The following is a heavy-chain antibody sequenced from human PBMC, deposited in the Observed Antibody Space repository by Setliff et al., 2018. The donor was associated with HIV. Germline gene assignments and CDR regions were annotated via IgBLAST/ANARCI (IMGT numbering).Heavy chain of an antibody. J-gene: IGHJ3*02. D-gene: IGHD2-21*01. V-gene: IGHV3-11*04. CDR2: ISPSGATV. Sequence: GGSLRLSCAASGFTFSDYHMSWIRQAPGKGLEWVSYISPSGATVYADSVKGRFTISRDNAKNSLYLQMNSLRVEDTAVYFCARPSDGAGFSTDDAFDTWGQGTMVTVS. CDR1: GFTFSDYH. CDR3: ARPSDGAGFSTDDAFDT.